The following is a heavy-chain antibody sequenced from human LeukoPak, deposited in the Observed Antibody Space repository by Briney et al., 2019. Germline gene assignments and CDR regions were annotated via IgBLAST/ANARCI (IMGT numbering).Heavy chain of an antibody. D-gene: IGHD5-18*01. Sequence: PSETLSLTCAVYGGSFSGYYWSWIRQPPGKGLEWIGEINHSGSTNYNPSLKSRVTISVDTSKNQFSPKLSSVTAADTAVYYCARVPQQETAMVDYWGQGTLVTVSS. CDR3: ARVPQQETAMVDY. J-gene: IGHJ4*02. V-gene: IGHV4-34*01. CDR1: GGSFSGYY. CDR2: INHSGST.